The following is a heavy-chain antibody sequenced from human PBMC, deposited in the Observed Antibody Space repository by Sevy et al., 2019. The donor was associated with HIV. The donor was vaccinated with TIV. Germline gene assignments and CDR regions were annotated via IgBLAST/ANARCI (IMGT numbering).Heavy chain of an antibody. CDR3: ARGGESLPYCGGDCYPDY. Sequence: ASVKVSCKASGYTFTTNGISWVRQAPGQGLEWMGWISAYYGNTNYAQKLQGRVTLTTDTSTATAYMELRSLRSDDTAVYYCARGGESLPYCGGDCYPDYWGQGTLVTVSS. CDR1: GYTFTTNG. CDR2: ISAYYGNT. D-gene: IGHD2-21*02. J-gene: IGHJ4*02. V-gene: IGHV1-18*01.